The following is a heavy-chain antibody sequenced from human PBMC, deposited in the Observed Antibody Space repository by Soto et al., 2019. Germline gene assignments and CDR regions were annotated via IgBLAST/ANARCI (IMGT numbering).Heavy chain of an antibody. CDR3: GRCVVAGFDY. J-gene: IGHJ4*02. CDR2: MQPRSGRT. Sequence: QVQLVQAGAEVREPGASGTVSCKASGYSCTSLAITWVRPTTGQGLAWMGWMQPRSGRTVYAQKIQGRVTMTRDITIVTAYMALGSLSSDDTAFCSCGRCVVAGFDYWGQGTLVTVSS. CDR1: GYSCTSLA. V-gene: IGHV1-8*01. D-gene: IGHD3-16*02.